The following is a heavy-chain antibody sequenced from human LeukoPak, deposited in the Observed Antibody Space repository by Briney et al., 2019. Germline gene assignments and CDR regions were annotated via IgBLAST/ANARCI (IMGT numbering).Heavy chain of an antibody. V-gene: IGHV3-53*01. CDR1: GXXXSNNX. J-gene: IGHJ6*02. CDR3: AREWGYGCGGECFSGIQAYYGMDV. D-gene: IGHD2-15*01. Sequence: SGXXXSNNXXXXXRXAPGXXXEWVSVIYSGGDTYYADSVKGRFTISRDNSKNTLYLQMNRLRAEDTAIYYCAREWGYGCGGECFSGIQAYYGMDVWGQGTTVTVSS. CDR2: IYSGGDT.